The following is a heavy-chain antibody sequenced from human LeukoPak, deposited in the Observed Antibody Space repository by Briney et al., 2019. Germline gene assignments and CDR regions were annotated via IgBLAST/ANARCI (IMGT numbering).Heavy chain of an antibody. CDR3: GRVARGNYYHFDS. J-gene: IGHJ4*02. D-gene: IGHD1-26*01. CDR2: ISFNSETT. CDR1: GFTFSSSS. Sequence: GGSLRLSCAASGFTFSSSSLTWVRQAPGKGLEWLSYISFNSETTSYADSVKGRFTSSRDYAKNSLYLQMNSLRAEDTAVYYCGRVARGNYYHFDSWGQGTLVTVSS. V-gene: IGHV3-48*04.